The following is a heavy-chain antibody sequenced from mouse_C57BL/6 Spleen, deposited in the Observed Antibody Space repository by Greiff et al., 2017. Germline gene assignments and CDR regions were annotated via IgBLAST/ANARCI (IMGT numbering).Heavy chain of an antibody. CDR2: INPSTGGT. CDR1: GYSFTGYY. CDR3: ATTVVEGHYFDY. D-gene: IGHD1-1*01. J-gene: IGHJ2*01. Sequence: EVQLQQSGPELVKPGASVKISCEASGYSFTGYYMNWVKQSPEKSLEWIGEINPSTGGTTYNQKFKAKATLTVDKSSSTAYMQLKSLTSEDSAVYYCATTVVEGHYFDYWVQGTTLTVSS. V-gene: IGHV1-42*01.